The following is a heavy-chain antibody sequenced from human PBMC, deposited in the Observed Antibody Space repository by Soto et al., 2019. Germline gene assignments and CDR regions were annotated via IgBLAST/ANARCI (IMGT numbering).Heavy chain of an antibody. J-gene: IGHJ6*02. CDR1: GGTFSNYA. CDR3: ARVVILVPTASTHYYYHMDV. D-gene: IGHD2-2*01. V-gene: IGHV1-69*01. Sequence: QVQLVQSGAEVRKPGSSVTVSCNASGGTFSNYAISWVRQAPGQGLEWMGGIIPIVGTGSYAQKFQGRVTITADEPTTTAYMELSSLRFEDTAVYYCARVVILVPTASTHYYYHMDVWCPGTTVTVSS. CDR2: IIPIVGTG.